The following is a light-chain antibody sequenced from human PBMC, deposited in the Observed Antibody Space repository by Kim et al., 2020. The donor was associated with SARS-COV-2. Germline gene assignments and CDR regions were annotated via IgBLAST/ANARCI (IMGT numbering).Light chain of an antibody. J-gene: IGLJ2*01. CDR2: DVS. CDR1: SSDVGGYNY. V-gene: IGLV2-14*03. CDR3: SSYTSSSTLV. Sequence: SALTQPSSVSGSPGQSITISCTGTSSDVGGYNYVSWYQQHPGKAPRLMIYDVSNRPPGVSNRFSGSKSGNTASLTISGLQAEDEADYYCSSYTSSSTLVFGGGTQLTVL.